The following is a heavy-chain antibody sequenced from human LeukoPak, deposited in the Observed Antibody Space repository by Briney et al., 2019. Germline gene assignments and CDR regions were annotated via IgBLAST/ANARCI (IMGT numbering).Heavy chain of an antibody. CDR2: INPSGGST. J-gene: IGHJ6*03. CDR3: AREVGATDSYYYYYMDV. Sequence: ASVKVSCKASGYTFTSCYMHWVRQAPGQGLEWMGIINPSGGSTSYAQKFQGRVTMTRDTSTSTVYMELSSLRSEDTAVYYCAREVGATDSYYYYYMDVWGKGTTVTVSS. CDR1: GYTFTSCY. D-gene: IGHD1-26*01. V-gene: IGHV1-46*03.